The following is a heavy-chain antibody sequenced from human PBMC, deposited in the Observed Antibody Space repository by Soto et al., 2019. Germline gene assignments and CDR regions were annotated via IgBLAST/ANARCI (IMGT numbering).Heavy chain of an antibody. CDR3: AKDTRDGYPHMFFFDY. Sequence: HPGGSLRLSCAASGFAFEEYAMHWVRQAPGKGLEWVSGISWNSYDIFYADSVKGRFTMSRDDTKNSLYLQMNSLRPENTAIYYCAKDTRDGYPHMFFFDYWGQGTLVTVSS. J-gene: IGHJ4*02. CDR2: ISWNSYDI. V-gene: IGHV3-9*01. D-gene: IGHD5-18*01. CDR1: GFAFEEYA.